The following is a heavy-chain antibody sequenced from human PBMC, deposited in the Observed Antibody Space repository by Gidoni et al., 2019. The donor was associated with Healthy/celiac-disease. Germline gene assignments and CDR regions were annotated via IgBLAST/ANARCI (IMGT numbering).Heavy chain of an antibody. V-gene: IGHV3-66*01. CDR2: IYSGGST. CDR1: GFPVRSNY. D-gene: IGHD2-15*01. Sequence: EVQLVESGGGLVQPGGSLILSCAASGFPVRSNYMSWVRQAPGKGLGWVSVIYSGGSTYYADSVKGRFTISRDNSKNTLYLQMNSLRAEDTAVYYCARDCSGGSCYEQGHYWGQGTLVTVSS. J-gene: IGHJ4*02. CDR3: ARDCSGGSCYEQGHY.